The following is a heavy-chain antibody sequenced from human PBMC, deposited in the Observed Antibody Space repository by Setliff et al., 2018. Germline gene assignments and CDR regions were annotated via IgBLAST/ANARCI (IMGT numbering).Heavy chain of an antibody. CDR1: GGSISSYY. J-gene: IGHJ2*01. CDR3: ARGISGDSSGYYYEMAQWYFDL. V-gene: IGHV4-59*01. D-gene: IGHD3-22*01. CDR2: IDYSGST. Sequence: PSETLSLTCTVSGGSISSYYWSWIRQPPGKGLEWIGYIDYSGSTNYNPSLKSRVTISLDTSKNQFSLQLSSVTAADTAVYYCARGISGDSSGYYYEMAQWYFDLWGRGTLVTVSS.